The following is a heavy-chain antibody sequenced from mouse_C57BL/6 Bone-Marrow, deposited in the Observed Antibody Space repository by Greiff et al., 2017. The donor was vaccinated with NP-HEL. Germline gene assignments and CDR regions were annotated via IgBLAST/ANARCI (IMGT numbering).Heavy chain of an antibody. Sequence: VQVVESGPELVKPGASVKISCKASGYAFSSSWMNWVKQRPGKGLEWIGRIYPGDGDTNYNGKFKGKATLTADKSSSTAYMQLSSLTSEDSAVYFCAMGIYYDYDGYFDVWGTGTTVTVSS. CDR3: AMGIYYDYDGYFDV. J-gene: IGHJ1*03. CDR1: GYAFSSSW. CDR2: IYPGDGDT. V-gene: IGHV1-82*01. D-gene: IGHD2-4*01.